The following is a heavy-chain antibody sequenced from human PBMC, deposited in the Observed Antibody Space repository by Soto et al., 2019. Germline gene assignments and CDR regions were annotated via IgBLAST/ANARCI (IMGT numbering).Heavy chain of an antibody. CDR1: GGSISSGGYY. D-gene: IGHD3-3*01. J-gene: IGHJ4*02. Sequence: SETLSLTCTVSGGSISSGGYYWSWIRQHPGKGLEWIGYIYYSGSTYYNPSLKSRVTISIDTSKNQFSLKLSSVTAADTAVYYCARAQTIFGIITVFDYWGQGTPVTVSS. CDR2: IYYSGST. CDR3: ARAQTIFGIITVFDY. V-gene: IGHV4-31*03.